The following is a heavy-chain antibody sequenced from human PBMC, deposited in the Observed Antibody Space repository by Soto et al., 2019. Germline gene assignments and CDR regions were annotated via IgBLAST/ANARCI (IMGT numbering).Heavy chain of an antibody. V-gene: IGHV1-69*06. Sequence: ASVKVSCKASGGTFSSYAISWVRQAPGQGLEWMGGIIPIFGTANNAQKFQGRVTITADKSTSTAYMELSSLRSEDTAVYYCARDMLWDYYDSSGYNQEDYWGQGTLGTVSA. J-gene: IGHJ4*02. CDR2: IIPIFGTA. CDR1: GGTFSSYA. CDR3: ARDMLWDYYDSSGYNQEDY. D-gene: IGHD3-22*01.